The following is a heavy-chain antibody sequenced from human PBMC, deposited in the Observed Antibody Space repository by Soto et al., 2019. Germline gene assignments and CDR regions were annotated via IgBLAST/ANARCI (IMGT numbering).Heavy chain of an antibody. D-gene: IGHD3-10*01. CDR2: IWYDGSNK. V-gene: IGHV3-33*01. J-gene: IGHJ4*02. CDR1: GFTFSSYG. Sequence: GGSLRLSCAASGFTFSSYGMHWVRQAPGKGLEWVAVIWYDGSNKYYADSVKGRFTISRDNSKNMLYLQMNSLRAEDTAVYYCARDPVWFGELDYWGQGTLVTVSS. CDR3: ARDPVWFGELDY.